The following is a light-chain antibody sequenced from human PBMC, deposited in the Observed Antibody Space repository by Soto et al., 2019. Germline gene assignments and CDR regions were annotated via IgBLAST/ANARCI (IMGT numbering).Light chain of an antibody. Sequence: DIQVTQSPSSLSTSVGDRVTITCRASQSIRTYLNWYQQRPGKPPKLLIHTASTLQSGVPSRFSGSGSGTDFTLTISSLQPEDFATYYCQQTYSTLGSFGQGTKLEIK. CDR2: TAS. CDR3: QQTYSTLGS. V-gene: IGKV1-39*01. CDR1: QSIRTY. J-gene: IGKJ2*04.